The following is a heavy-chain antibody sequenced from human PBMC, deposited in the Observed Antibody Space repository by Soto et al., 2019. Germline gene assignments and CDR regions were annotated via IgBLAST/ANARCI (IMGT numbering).Heavy chain of an antibody. V-gene: IGHV5-51*01. J-gene: IGHJ5*02. CDR2: IYPGDSDT. D-gene: IGHD6-6*01. CDR3: ARHVVERSSSTTQWLGP. CDR1: GYSFTTYW. Sequence: PVQSQKISCKGSGYSFTTYWSVCVRQEPEKGLEWMGIIYPGDSDTRYSPSFQGQVTISADKSITTAYLQWSSLKASDTAMYYCARHVVERSSSTTQWLGPWGQGTLGTVAS.